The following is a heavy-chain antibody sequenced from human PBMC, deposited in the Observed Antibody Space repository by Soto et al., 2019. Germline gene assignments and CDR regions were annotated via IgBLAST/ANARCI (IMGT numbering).Heavy chain of an antibody. CDR3: ARDRLHCSGGSCRQNRTIYYYGMDV. Sequence: GGSLRLSCAASGFTFSSYAMHWVRQAPGKGLEWVAVISYDGSNKYYADSVKGRFTISRDNSKNTLYLQMNSLRAEDTAVYYCARDRLHCSGGSCRQNRTIYYYGMDVWGQGTTVT. CDR2: ISYDGSNK. J-gene: IGHJ6*02. D-gene: IGHD2-15*01. CDR1: GFTFSSYA. V-gene: IGHV3-30-3*01.